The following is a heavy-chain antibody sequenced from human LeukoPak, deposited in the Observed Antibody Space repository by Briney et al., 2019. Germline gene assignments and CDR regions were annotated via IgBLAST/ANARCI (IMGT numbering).Heavy chain of an antibody. CDR3: ARDRSHGSFDY. CDR1: GFTFSNYA. Sequence: PGGSLRLSCAASGFTFSNYAMNWVRQAPGKGLEWVSVIYSGGSTYYADSVKGRFTISRDNSKNTLYLQMNSLRAEDTAVYYCARDRSHGSFDYWGQGTLVTVSS. CDR2: IYSGGST. D-gene: IGHD3-10*01. J-gene: IGHJ4*02. V-gene: IGHV3-66*01.